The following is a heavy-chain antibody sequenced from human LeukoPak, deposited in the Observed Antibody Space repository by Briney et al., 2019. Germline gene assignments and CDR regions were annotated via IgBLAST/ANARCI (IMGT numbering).Heavy chain of an antibody. CDR2: IKQDGSEK. CDR1: GSTFISIW. V-gene: IGHV3-7*01. J-gene: IGHJ4*02. Sequence: GSLRLSCQASGSTFISIWMTWVRQAQGRGRGWVANIKQDGSEKYYVDSVKGRFTISRDNAKNSLYLQMNSLRAEDTAVYYCARDEGQQLVLYFDYWGQGTLVTVSS. D-gene: IGHD6-13*01. CDR3: ARDEGQQLVLYFDY.